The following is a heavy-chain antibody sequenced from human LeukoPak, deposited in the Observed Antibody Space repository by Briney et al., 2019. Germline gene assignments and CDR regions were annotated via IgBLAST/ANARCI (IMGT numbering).Heavy chain of an antibody. CDR3: ARKGSSFDY. Sequence: ASVKVSCKASVYTFTGYYMHWVRQAPGQGLEWMGWINPNSGGTYYAQRFQGRVTMTRDTSITTAYMGLSRLRSDDSAVYYCARKGSSFDYWGQGTLVTVSS. J-gene: IGHJ4*02. D-gene: IGHD6-6*01. V-gene: IGHV1-2*02. CDR1: VYTFTGYY. CDR2: INPNSGGT.